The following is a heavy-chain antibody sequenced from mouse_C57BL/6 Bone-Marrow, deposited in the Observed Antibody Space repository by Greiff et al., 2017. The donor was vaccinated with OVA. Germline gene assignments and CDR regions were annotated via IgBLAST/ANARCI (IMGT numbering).Heavy chain of an antibody. V-gene: IGHV1-15*01. CDR2: IDPETGGT. CDR1: GYTFTDYE. J-gene: IGHJ3*01. D-gene: IGHD3-2*02. CDR3: TLRQLRLDWFAY. Sequence: QVQLQQSGAELVRPGASVTLSCKASGYTFTDYEMHWVKQTPVHGLEWIGAIDPETGGTASNQKFKGKAILTADKSSSTAYMGLRSLTSEDSAVYYCTLRQLRLDWFAYWGQGTLVTVSA.